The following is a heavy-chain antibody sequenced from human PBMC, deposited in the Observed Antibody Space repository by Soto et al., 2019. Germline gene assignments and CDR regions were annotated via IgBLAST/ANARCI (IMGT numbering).Heavy chain of an antibody. Sequence: NPSETLSLTCTVSGGSISSYYWSWIRQPPGKGLEWIGYIYDSGSTNYNPSLRSRLTISGDTSKNQFSLKLRSVTAADTAVYYCARGEITGTTRYGMDVWGQGTTVTVSS. D-gene: IGHD1-20*01. CDR2: IYDSGST. CDR3: ARGEITGTTRYGMDV. CDR1: GGSISSYY. V-gene: IGHV4-59*01. J-gene: IGHJ6*02.